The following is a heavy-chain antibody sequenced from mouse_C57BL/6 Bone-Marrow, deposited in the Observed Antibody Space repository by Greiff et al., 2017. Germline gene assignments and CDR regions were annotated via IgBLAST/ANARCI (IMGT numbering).Heavy chain of an antibody. Sequence: EVMLVESGGGLVKPGGSLKLSCAASGFTFSDYGMHWVRQAPEKGLEWVAYISSGSSTIYYADTVKGRFTISRDNAKNTLCLQMTSLRSEDTAMYYCARKAYYSNYCFSYWGQGTLVTVSA. CDR2: ISSGSSTI. D-gene: IGHD2-5*01. J-gene: IGHJ3*01. V-gene: IGHV5-17*01. CDR1: GFTFSDYG. CDR3: ARKAYYSNYCFSY.